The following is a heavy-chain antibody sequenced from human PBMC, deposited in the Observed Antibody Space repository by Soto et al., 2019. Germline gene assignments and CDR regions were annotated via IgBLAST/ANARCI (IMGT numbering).Heavy chain of an antibody. CDR1: GGSISSYY. CDR2: IHSSGSI. CDR3: ARDLDGLHDDTSGPFPRPG. J-gene: IGHJ1*01. D-gene: IGHD3-22*01. Sequence: SETLSLTCTVSGGSISSYYWSWIRQAPGRGLEWIGYIHSSGSIYYNPSLKSRATMPIDTAGNQFSLKVSSVTVADTAVYYCARDLDGLHDDTSGPFPRPGWGQGTLVTVS. V-gene: IGHV4-4*09.